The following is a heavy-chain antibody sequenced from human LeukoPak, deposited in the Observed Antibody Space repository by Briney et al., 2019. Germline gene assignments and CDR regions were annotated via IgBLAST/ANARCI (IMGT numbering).Heavy chain of an antibody. V-gene: IGHV4-59*12. CDR3: ARLIAAAGRRPRYYYYYMDV. D-gene: IGHD6-13*01. CDR2: IYYSGST. Sequence: SETLSLTCTVSGGSISSYYWSWIRQPPGKGLEWIGYIYYSGSTNYNPSLKSRVTISVDTSKNQFSLKLSSVTAADTAVYYCARLIAAAGRRPRYYYYYMDVWGKGTTVTISS. J-gene: IGHJ6*03. CDR1: GGSISSYY.